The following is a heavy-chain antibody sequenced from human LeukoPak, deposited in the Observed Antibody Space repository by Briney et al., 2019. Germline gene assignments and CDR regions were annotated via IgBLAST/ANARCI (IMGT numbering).Heavy chain of an antibody. CDR2: INHNGNVN. V-gene: IGHV3-7*03. Sequence: GGSLRLSCAASGFTFGSYNMNWVRQAPGKGLEWVASINHNGNVNNYVDSVKGRFTISRDNAKNSLYLQMSNLRAEDTAVYFCARGGGLDVWGQGATVTVSS. J-gene: IGHJ6*02. CDR3: ARGGGLDV. CDR1: GFTFGSYN. D-gene: IGHD3-16*01.